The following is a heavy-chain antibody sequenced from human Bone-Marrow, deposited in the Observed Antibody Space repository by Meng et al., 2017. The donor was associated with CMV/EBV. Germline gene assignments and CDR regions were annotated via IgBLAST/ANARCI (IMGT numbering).Heavy chain of an antibody. J-gene: IGHJ3*02. Sequence: GGSLRLSCAASGFTFSSYSMNWVRQAPGKGLEWVSSISSSSSYIHYADSVKGRFTISRDNAKNSLYLQMNSLRAEDTAVYYCARDVPTVVTHDAFDIWGQGTMVTVSS. CDR2: ISSSSSYI. V-gene: IGHV3-21*01. CDR1: GFTFSSYS. CDR3: ARDVPTVVTHDAFDI. D-gene: IGHD4-23*01.